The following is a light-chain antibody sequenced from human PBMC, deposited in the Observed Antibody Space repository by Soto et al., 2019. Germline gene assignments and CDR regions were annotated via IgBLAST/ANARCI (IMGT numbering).Light chain of an antibody. V-gene: IGKV3-11*01. Sequence: IVLTQYPVTLSLSPGESGTLSCRASQNIGTYVAWYQQRRGQAPRLLIYDASDRATGIPVRFSGSGSGTDFTLTISSPEPEDFAVYYCQQRSTWPPSFGPGTKVDVK. CDR1: QNIGTY. J-gene: IGKJ3*01. CDR3: QQRSTWPPS. CDR2: DAS.